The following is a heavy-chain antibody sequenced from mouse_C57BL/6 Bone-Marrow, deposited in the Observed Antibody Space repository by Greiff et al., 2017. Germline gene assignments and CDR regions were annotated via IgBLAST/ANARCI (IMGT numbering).Heavy chain of an antibody. D-gene: IGHD1-1*01. CDR1: GYTFTDYE. CDR3: RAVTTVVAPDVDY. V-gene: IGHV1-15*01. CDR2: IDPETGGT. Sequence: QVQLQQSGAELVRPGASVTLSCKASGYTFTDYEMHWVKQTPVHGLEWIGAIDPETGGTAYNQKFKGKAILTADKSSSTAYMELRSLTSEDSAVYYCRAVTTVVAPDVDYWGQGTTLTVSS. J-gene: IGHJ2*01.